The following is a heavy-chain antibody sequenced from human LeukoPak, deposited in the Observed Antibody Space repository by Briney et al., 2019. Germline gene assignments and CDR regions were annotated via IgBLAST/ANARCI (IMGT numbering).Heavy chain of an antibody. Sequence: GGSLRLSCAAYGFTFSSYDMRWVRKAQGKGLEGVSSISGNGRSNLYADSVTGRFTISRDDSNNTLYFQMTSSIDNSNNPLYLQMNRLRAEDTAVYYCAKDSAGYSYGFDFWGQGTLVTVSS. J-gene: IGHJ4*02. CDR1: GFTFSSYD. D-gene: IGHD5-18*01. CDR2: ISGNGRSN. CDR3: QMNRLRAEDTAVYYCAKDSAGYSYGFDF. V-gene: IGHV3-23*01.